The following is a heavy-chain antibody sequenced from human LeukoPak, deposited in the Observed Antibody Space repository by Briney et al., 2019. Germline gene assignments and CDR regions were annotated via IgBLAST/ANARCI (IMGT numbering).Heavy chain of an antibody. V-gene: IGHV1-18*01. CDR3: ARDISSWYGGRSGNWFDP. D-gene: IGHD6-13*01. J-gene: IGHJ5*02. CDR1: GYTFTSYG. CDR2: ISAYNGNT. Sequence: GASVTVSCTASGYTFTSYGISWVRQAPGQGLEWMGWISAYNGNTNYAQKLQGRATMTTDTSTSTAYMELRSLRSDDTAVYYCARDISSWYGGRSGNWFDPWGQGTLVTVSS.